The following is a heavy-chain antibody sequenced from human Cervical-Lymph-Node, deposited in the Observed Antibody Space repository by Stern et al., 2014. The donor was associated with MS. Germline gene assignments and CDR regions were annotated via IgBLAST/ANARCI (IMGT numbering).Heavy chain of an antibody. CDR2: INPKTGDP. J-gene: IGHJ4*02. V-gene: IGHV1-2*06. CDR3: IILSDRRPY. D-gene: IGHD3-22*01. CDR1: GYTFTGYY. Sequence: VQLVESGAEVRKPGASVTVSCKASGYTFTGYYMHWVRQAPGQGIDWIGRINPKTGDPNYAQKFQGRITMTRDTSLNTAYMDLIGLRSDDTAVYYCIILSDRRPYWGQGTLVTVSS.